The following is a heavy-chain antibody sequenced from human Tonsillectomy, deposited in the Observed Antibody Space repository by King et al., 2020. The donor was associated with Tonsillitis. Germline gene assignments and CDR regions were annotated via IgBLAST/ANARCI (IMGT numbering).Heavy chain of an antibody. V-gene: IGHV3-33*01. J-gene: IGHJ4*02. CDR1: GFTFSSYG. Sequence: VQLVESGGGVVQPGRSLRLSCAASGFTFSSYGMHWVRQAPGKGLEWVAIIRYDGSNNKFADSVKGRFTISRDNSKNMLYLQMNSLRVEDTAVYYCARDRHRWELLESYYFDYWGQGTLVTVSS. CDR3: ARDRHRWELLESYYFDY. CDR2: IRYDGSNN. D-gene: IGHD1-26*01.